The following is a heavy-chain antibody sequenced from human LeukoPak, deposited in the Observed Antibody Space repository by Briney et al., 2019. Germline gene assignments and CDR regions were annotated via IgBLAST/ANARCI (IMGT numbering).Heavy chain of an antibody. J-gene: IGHJ4*02. V-gene: IGHV1-69*05. CDR2: IIPIFGTA. D-gene: IGHD1-1*01. Sequence: ASVKVSCKASGGTFSSYAISWVRQAPGQGLEWMGGIIPIFGTANYAQKFQGRVTITTDESTSTAYMELSGLRSEDTAVYYCARDATGTPASYWGQGTLVTVSS. CDR1: GGTFSSYA. CDR3: ARDATGTPASY.